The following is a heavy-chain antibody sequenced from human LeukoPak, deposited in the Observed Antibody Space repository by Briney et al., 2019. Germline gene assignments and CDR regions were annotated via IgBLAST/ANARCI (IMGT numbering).Heavy chain of an antibody. CDR2: IGTAGDT. CDR3: TRRLRSRESWYFDL. D-gene: IGHD4-17*01. Sequence: GGSLRLSFAASGFTFSTYDMHWVRQATGKGLEWVSAIGTAGDTYYLGSVKGRFTISREDAKNSLYLQMNSLRAGDTAVYYCTRRLRSRESWYFDLWGRGTLVTVSS. CDR1: GFTFSTYD. J-gene: IGHJ2*01. V-gene: IGHV3-13*04.